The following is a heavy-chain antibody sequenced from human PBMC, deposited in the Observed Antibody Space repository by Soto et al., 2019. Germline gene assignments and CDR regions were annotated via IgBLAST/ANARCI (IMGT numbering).Heavy chain of an antibody. V-gene: IGHV1-69*01. CDR2: IIPIFGTA. Sequence: QVQLVQSGAEVKQPGSSVRVSCKASGGTFSSYAISWVRQAPGQGLEWMGGIIPIFGTANYAQKFQGRVTITADESTSTAYMELSSLRSDDTAVYYCARDSSIGGGINWFDPWGQGTLVTVSS. CDR3: ARDSSIGGGINWFDP. J-gene: IGHJ5*02. CDR1: GGTFSSYA. D-gene: IGHD3-16*01.